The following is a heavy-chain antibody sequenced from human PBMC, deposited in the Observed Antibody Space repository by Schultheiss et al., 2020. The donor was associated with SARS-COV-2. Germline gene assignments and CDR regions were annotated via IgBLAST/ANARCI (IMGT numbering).Heavy chain of an antibody. CDR1: GFTFSSYA. CDR2: ISSNGGST. V-gene: IGHV3-64*01. Sequence: GGSLRLSCAASGFTFSSYAMHWVRQAPGKGLEYVSAISSNGGSTYYANSVKGRFTISRDNSKNTLYLQMNSLRAEDTAVYYCARGSGSYWPFHYWGQGTLVTVSS. J-gene: IGHJ4*02. CDR3: ARGSGSYWPFHY. D-gene: IGHD1-26*01.